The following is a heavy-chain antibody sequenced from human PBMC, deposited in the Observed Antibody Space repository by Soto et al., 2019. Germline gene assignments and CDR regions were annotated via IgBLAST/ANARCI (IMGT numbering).Heavy chain of an antibody. CDR2: IYYSGST. J-gene: IGHJ5*02. D-gene: IGHD3-22*01. Sequence: PSETLSLTCTVSGGSISSYYWSWIRQPPGKGLEWIGYIYYSGSTNYNPSLKSRVTISVDTSKNQFSLKLSSVTAADTAVYYCARDDHYYDSSGYYSVWFDPWGQGTLVTVSS. CDR3: ARDDHYYDSSGYYSVWFDP. V-gene: IGHV4-59*01. CDR1: GGSISSYY.